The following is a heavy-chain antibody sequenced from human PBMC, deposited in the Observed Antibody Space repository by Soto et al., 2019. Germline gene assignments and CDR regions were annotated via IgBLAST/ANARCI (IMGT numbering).Heavy chain of an antibody. CDR3: AREGRHSGGMRESWFDP. D-gene: IGHD3-10*01. Sequence: QVQLQESGPGLLKPSQTLSLTCTVSGASISSRSHYWNWLRRVPGKGLEFIGYIFYTGATYYNASLRGRVSMSADTSKNQFSLNLRSVTAADTAIYYCAREGRHSGGMRESWFDPWGQGTQVTVSS. J-gene: IGHJ5*02. CDR2: IFYTGAT. CDR1: GASISSRSHY. V-gene: IGHV4-31*03.